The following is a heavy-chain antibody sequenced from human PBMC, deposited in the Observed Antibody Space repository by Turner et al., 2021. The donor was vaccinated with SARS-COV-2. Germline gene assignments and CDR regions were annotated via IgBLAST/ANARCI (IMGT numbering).Heavy chain of an antibody. CDR2: ISYDGSNK. V-gene: IGHV3-30*18. CDR3: AKSYSGSYWDRNDY. J-gene: IGHJ4*02. Sequence: QVQLVESGGVVVQPGRSLRLCCAASGFTFSIYGMHWVRQAPGKGLEWVAVISYDGSNKYYADSVKGRFTISRDNSKNTLYLQMNSLRAEDTAVYYCAKSYSGSYWDRNDYWGQGTLVTVSS. D-gene: IGHD1-26*01. CDR1: GFTFSIYG.